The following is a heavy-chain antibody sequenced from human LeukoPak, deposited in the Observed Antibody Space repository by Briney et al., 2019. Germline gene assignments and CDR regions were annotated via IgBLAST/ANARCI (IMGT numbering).Heavy chain of an antibody. V-gene: IGHV3-11*01. CDR2: ISSSGSTI. J-gene: IGHJ4*02. D-gene: IGHD3-22*01. CDR1: GFTFSDYY. Sequence: GRSLRLSCAASGFTFSDYYMSWIRQAPGKGLEWVSYISSSGSTIYYADSVKGRFTISRDNAKNSLYLQMNSLRAEDTAVYYCARDLYYYDSTGYYRPYYFDYWGQGTLVTVSS. CDR3: ARDLYYYDSTGYYRPYYFDY.